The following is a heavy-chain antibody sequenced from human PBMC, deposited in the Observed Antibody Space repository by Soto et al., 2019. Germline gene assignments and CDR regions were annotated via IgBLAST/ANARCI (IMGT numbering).Heavy chain of an antibody. J-gene: IGHJ4*02. CDR1: GFNFNSYT. CDR3: ARARGGSSGYYLDY. D-gene: IGHD3-22*01. CDR2: ISSSSYT. Sequence: PGGSLRLSCAASGFNFNSYTINWVRQAPGKRLEWLSSISSSSYTNYADSVKGRFTISRDNAKNSLYLQMNSLRAEDTAVYYCARARGGSSGYYLDYWGQGTLVTVSS. V-gene: IGHV3-21*01.